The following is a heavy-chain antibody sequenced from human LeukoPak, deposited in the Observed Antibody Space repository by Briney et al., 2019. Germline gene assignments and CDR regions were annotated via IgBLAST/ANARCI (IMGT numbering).Heavy chain of an antibody. J-gene: IGHJ4*02. CDR2: IYNSGST. V-gene: IGHV4-59*01. CDR1: GGSISSYY. Sequence: SETLSLTCTVSGGSISSYYWNWIRQPPGKGLDWIGFIYNSGSTNYNPSLKSRVTISVDTSKNQFSLKLSSVTAADTAVYYCARAGDGYNLFSYWGQGTLVTVSS. D-gene: IGHD5-24*01. CDR3: ARAGDGYNLFSY.